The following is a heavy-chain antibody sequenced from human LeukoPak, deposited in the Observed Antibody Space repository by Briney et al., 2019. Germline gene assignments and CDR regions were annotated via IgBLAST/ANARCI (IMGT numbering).Heavy chain of an antibody. CDR3: ARDVAFKAFDC. Sequence: GGSLRLSCAGSGFSVNNKYISWFRQAPGRGLECVSAIHASGNRHYSDSVEGRFIISRDIYKNTIYLQMNSLRAEDTAMYYCARDVAFKAFDCWGQGTLVTVYS. D-gene: IGHD5-12*01. CDR2: IHASGNR. CDR1: GFSVNNKY. J-gene: IGHJ4*02. V-gene: IGHV3-53*01.